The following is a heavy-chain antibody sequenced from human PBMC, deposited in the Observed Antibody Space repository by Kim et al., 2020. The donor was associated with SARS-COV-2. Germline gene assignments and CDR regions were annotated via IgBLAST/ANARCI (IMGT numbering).Heavy chain of an antibody. CDR3: AKGGLPGALDY. J-gene: IGHJ4*02. D-gene: IGHD3-16*01. CDR1: GFTFSAYW. CDR2: MNSAGSST. Sequence: GGSLRLSCAASGFTFSAYWMHWVRQAPGKGLVWVSQMNSAGSSTGYADSVKGRFTFSRDNAKNTLYLQMNSLSAEDTAMYYCAKGGLPGALDYVGQGTLV. V-gene: IGHV3-74*01.